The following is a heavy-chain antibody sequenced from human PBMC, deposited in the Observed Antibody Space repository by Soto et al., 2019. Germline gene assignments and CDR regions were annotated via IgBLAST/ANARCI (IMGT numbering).Heavy chain of an antibody. D-gene: IGHD6-6*01. CDR3: ASVAARRFYYYYGMDV. CDR2: INHSGST. Sequence: SETLSLICAVYGGSFSGYYWSWIRQPPGKGLEWIGEINHSGSTNYNPSLKSRVTISVDTSKNQFSLKLSSVTAADTAVYYCASVAARRFYYYYGMDVWGQGTTVTVSS. V-gene: IGHV4-34*01. J-gene: IGHJ6*02. CDR1: GGSFSGYY.